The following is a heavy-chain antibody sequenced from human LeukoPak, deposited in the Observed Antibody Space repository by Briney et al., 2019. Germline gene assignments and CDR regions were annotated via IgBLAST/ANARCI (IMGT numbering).Heavy chain of an antibody. V-gene: IGHV3-15*01. Sequence: PGGSLRLSCAASGFTFSNAWMSWVRQAPGKGLEWVGRIKSKTAGGTTDYAAPVKGRFTISRDDSKDTLYLQMTSLKTEDTAVYYCTGSFGELSFFAHWGQGTLVTVSS. CDR1: GFTFSNAW. D-gene: IGHD3-10*01. CDR3: TGSFGELSFFAH. J-gene: IGHJ4*02. CDR2: IKSKTAGGTT.